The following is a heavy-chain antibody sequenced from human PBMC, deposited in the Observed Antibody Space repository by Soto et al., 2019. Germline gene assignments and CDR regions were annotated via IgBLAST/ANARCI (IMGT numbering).Heavy chain of an antibody. J-gene: IGHJ2*01. Sequence: QVQLVQSGAEVKKPGSSVKVSCKASGGTFSSYTISWVRQAPGQGLEWMGRIIPILGIANYAQKFQGRVTITADKSTSTGYMERSSLRSEDTAVYYCASNVEVIAVAAFYWYSDLWGRGTLVTVSS. CDR1: GGTFSSYT. D-gene: IGHD6-19*01. CDR2: IIPILGIA. CDR3: ASNVEVIAVAAFYWYSDL. V-gene: IGHV1-69*02.